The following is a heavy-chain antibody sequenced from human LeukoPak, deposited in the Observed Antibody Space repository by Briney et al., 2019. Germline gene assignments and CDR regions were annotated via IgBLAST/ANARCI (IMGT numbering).Heavy chain of an antibody. Sequence: PSETLSFTCTVSGGSISSYYWSWIRQPPGKGLEWIGYIYYSGSTNYNPSLKSRVTISVDTSKNQFSLKLSSVTAADTAVYYCARHRGYSYGYDAFDIWGQGTMVTVSS. CDR1: GGSISSYY. D-gene: IGHD5-18*01. J-gene: IGHJ3*02. V-gene: IGHV4-59*08. CDR3: ARHRGYSYGYDAFDI. CDR2: IYYSGST.